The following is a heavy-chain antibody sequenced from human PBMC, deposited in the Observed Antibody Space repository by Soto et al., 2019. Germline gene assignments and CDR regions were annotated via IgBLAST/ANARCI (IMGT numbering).Heavy chain of an antibody. CDR2: ISAYNGNT. CDR3: ARDWSRAMYYDILTGYLDY. CDR1: GYTFTSYG. V-gene: IGHV1-18*01. Sequence: ASVKVSCKASGYTFTSYGISWVRQAPGQGLEWMGWISAYNGNTNYAQKLQGRVTMTTDTSTSTAYMELRSLRSDDTAVYYCARDWSRAMYYDILTGYLDYWGQGTLVTVSS. J-gene: IGHJ4*02. D-gene: IGHD3-9*01.